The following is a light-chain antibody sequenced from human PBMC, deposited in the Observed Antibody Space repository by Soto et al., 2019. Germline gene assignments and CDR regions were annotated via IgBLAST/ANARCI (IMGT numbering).Light chain of an antibody. Sequence: QSALTQPPSASGSPGQTVTISCTGTGNDVGGYNDVSWYQQHPDKAPKLIIYEDNKRPSGVPDRFSGSKSGNTASLTVSGLQAEDESDYYCCSYAGSNNYVFGSGTKLTVL. J-gene: IGLJ1*01. CDR3: CSYAGSNNYV. V-gene: IGLV2-8*01. CDR1: GNDVGGYND. CDR2: EDN.